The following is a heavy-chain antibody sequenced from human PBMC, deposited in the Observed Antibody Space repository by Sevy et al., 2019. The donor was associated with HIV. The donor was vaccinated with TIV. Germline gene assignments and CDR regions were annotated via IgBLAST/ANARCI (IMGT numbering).Heavy chain of an antibody. CDR1: GGSISSGGYS. CDR3: ARGLLGDAFDI. J-gene: IGHJ3*02. V-gene: IGHV4-30-2*01. D-gene: IGHD3-10*01. Sequence: TLSLTCAVSGGSISSGGYSWSWIRQPPGKGLERIGYIYHSGSTYYNPSLKSRVTISVDRSKNQFSLKLSSVTAAVTAVYYCARGLLGDAFDIWGQGTMVTVSS. CDR2: IYHSGST.